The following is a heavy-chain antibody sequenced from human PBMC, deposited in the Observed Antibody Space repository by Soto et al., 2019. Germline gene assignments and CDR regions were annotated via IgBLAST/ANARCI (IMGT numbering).Heavy chain of an antibody. CDR3: VKDRGIQLWPPENFDY. CDR2: ISSNGGST. J-gene: IGHJ4*02. CDR1: GFTFSSYA. V-gene: IGHV3-64D*08. Sequence: GGSLRLSCSASGFTFSSYAMHWVRQAPGKGLEYVSAISSNGGSTYYADSVKGRFTISRDNSKNTLYLQMSSLRAEDTAVYYCVKDRGIQLWPPENFDYWGQGTLVTVSS. D-gene: IGHD5-18*01.